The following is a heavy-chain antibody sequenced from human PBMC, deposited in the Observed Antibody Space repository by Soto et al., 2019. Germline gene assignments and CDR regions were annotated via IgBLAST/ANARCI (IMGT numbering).Heavy chain of an antibody. V-gene: IGHV4-59*08. CDR1: GGSIRSYY. CDR3: ARQEGYSSGWYPFDY. J-gene: IGHJ4*02. Sequence: SSETLSLTCTVSGGSIRSYYWSWIRQPPGKGLEWIGYVYYSGSTNYNPSLKSRVTMSVDTSKNQFSLKLNSVTAADTAVYYCARQEGYSSGWYPFDYWGRGTLVTVSS. D-gene: IGHD6-19*01. CDR2: VYYSGST.